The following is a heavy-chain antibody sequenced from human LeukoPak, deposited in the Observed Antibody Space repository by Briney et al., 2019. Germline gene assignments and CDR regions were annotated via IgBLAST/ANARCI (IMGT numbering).Heavy chain of an antibody. CDR1: RFTFSSYA. Sequence: GGSLRLSCAASRFTFSSYAMNWVRQAPGKGLEWVSSITSGGSTSYADSVQGRLTVSRDNSKDTLYLQMNSLRAEDTAIYYCAKDNRRHYTSGPNPDSLHWGQEALVTVSS. CDR3: AKDNRRHYTSGPNPDSLH. J-gene: IGHJ4*02. D-gene: IGHD6-19*01. V-gene: IGHV3-23*01. CDR2: ITSGGST.